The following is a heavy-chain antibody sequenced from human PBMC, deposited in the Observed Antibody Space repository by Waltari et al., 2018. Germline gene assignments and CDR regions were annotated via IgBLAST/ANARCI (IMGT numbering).Heavy chain of an antibody. J-gene: IGHJ4*02. CDR2: ISYDGYSK. Sequence: PLVESGAGVVQSGRSLRLSCAAPGHTFRNHTINWVRRAPGKGLQWVAAISYDGYSKYYTDSVKGRFTIAADTSKTTVNLQMNSLSTEDTAVYYCAREGGTSGYSGFLDSWGPGTLVTVSS. CDR3: AREGGTSGYSGFLDS. D-gene: IGHD6-25*01. V-gene: IGHV3-30-3*01. CDR1: GHTFRNHT.